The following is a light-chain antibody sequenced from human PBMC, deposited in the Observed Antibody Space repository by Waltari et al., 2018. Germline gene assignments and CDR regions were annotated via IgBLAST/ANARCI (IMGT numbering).Light chain of an antibody. Sequence: DIQMTQSPSTLSASVGDRVTITGRASQSVKNNLAWYQQKPGKAPKVLIHKASRLESGVPSRFSGSGYGTEFTLTISSLQPDDFATYYCQEYDTLPVTFGRGTKVEIK. J-gene: IGKJ4*01. V-gene: IGKV1-5*03. CDR3: QEYDTLPVT. CDR1: QSVKNN. CDR2: KAS.